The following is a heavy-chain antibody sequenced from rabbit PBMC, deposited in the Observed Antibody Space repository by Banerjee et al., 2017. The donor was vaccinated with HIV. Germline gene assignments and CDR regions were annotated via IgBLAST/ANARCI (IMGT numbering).Heavy chain of an antibody. V-gene: IGHV1S40*01. D-gene: IGHD1-1*01. J-gene: IGHJ6*01. CDR2: IDAGDSGST. Sequence: QSLEESGGDLVKPGASLTLTCTASGFSFSSSYYMCWVRQAPGKGLEWIACIDAGDSGSTYYANWAKGRFTISKTSSTTVTLQMTSLTAADTATYFCARDGSVSGYYFDLWGQGTLVTVS. CDR3: ARDGSVSGYYFDL. CDR1: GFSFSSSYY.